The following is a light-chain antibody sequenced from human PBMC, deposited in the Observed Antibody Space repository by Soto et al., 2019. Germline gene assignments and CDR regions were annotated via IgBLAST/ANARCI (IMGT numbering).Light chain of an antibody. CDR1: SSDIGAYAY. V-gene: IGLV2-14*03. CDR3: GSYTRSNSVI. J-gene: IGLJ2*01. Sequence: QSALTQPASVSGSPGQSIAISCTGTSSDIGAYAYVSWYQQHPGKIPKFIVFDVNYRPSGVSSRFSGSKSGNTASLTISGLQAEDEADYYCGSYTRSNSVIFGGGTKLTVL. CDR2: DVN.